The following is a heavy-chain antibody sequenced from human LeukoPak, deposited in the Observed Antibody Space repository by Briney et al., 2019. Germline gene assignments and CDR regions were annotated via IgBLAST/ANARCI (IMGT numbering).Heavy chain of an antibody. Sequence: GGSLRLSCAASGFTSSSYWMHWVRQAPGKGLVWVSRINSDGSSTSYADSVKGRFTISRDNAKNTLYLQMNSLRAEDTAVYYCARGYSSGWYGGVDYWGQGTLVTVSS. D-gene: IGHD6-19*01. V-gene: IGHV3-74*01. J-gene: IGHJ4*02. CDR2: INSDGSST. CDR3: ARGYSSGWYGGVDY. CDR1: GFTSSSYW.